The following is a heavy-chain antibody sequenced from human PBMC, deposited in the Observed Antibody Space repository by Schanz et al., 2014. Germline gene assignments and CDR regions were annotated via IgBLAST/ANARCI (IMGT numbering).Heavy chain of an antibody. CDR3: ARGGYSSGWYDRDIAHFDY. J-gene: IGHJ4*02. Sequence: QVQLVQSGDEVKKPGASVKVSCKTSGYTFTSHGISWVRQAPGQGLEWMGWINPNTGGTNYAQKFQGWVTMTRDTSISTAYMELRSLRSDDTAVYYCARGGYSSGWYDRDIAHFDYWGQGTLVTVSS. D-gene: IGHD6-19*01. CDR1: GYTFTSHG. CDR2: INPNTGGT. V-gene: IGHV1-2*04.